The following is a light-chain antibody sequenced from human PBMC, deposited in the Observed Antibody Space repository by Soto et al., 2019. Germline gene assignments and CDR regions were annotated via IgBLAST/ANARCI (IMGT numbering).Light chain of an antibody. Sequence: QSVLTQPPSASGTPGQRVTISCSGSSSNIGSNTVNWFQQLPGTAPKLLIYSNNQRPLGVPDRFSGSKSGTSASLAISGLQSEDEADYYCAAWDDSMNGQVFGTGTKVTV. CDR1: SSNIGSNT. J-gene: IGLJ1*01. V-gene: IGLV1-44*01. CDR2: SNN. CDR3: AAWDDSMNGQV.